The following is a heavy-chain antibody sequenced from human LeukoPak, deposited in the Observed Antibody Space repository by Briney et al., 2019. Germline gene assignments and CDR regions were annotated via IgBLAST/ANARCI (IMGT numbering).Heavy chain of an antibody. CDR3: AKDRGYNYQYYYYMDV. CDR1: GFTFSSYE. Sequence: GGSLRLSCAASGFTFSSYEMNWVRQAPGKGLEWVSDISGSGGGTYYADSVKGRFTISRDNSKNTLYLQMNSLRAEDTAVSSCAKDRGYNYQYYYYMDVWGKGTTVTISS. J-gene: IGHJ6*03. V-gene: IGHV3-23*01. CDR2: ISGSGGGT. D-gene: IGHD5-18*01.